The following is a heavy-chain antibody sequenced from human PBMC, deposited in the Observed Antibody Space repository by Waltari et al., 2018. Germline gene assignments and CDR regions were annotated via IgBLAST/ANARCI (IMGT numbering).Heavy chain of an antibody. Sequence: EVHLVESGGGLVKPGGSLRLSCAASGFSFSDYSMNWVRQAPGKGLEWVSSISSSSGYTHYADSVKGRFTISRDSAKNSLYLRMNSLRAEDTAVYYCATGGWGFYLDYWGQGTLVTVSS. D-gene: IGHD7-27*01. CDR1: GFSFSDYS. V-gene: IGHV3-21*01. CDR2: ISSSSGYT. CDR3: ATGGWGFYLDY. J-gene: IGHJ4*02.